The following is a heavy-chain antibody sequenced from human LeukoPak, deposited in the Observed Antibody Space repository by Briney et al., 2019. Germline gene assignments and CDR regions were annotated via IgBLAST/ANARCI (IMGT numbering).Heavy chain of an antibody. D-gene: IGHD3-16*02. CDR3: TTSGTDYVWGSYRLFDY. V-gene: IGHV3-15*01. CDR2: IKSKTDGGTT. J-gene: IGHJ4*02. Sequence: PGGSLRLSCAASGFTFSNAWMSWVRQAPGKGLEWVGRIKSKTDGGTTDYAAPVKGRFTISRDDSKNTLYLQMNSLETEDTAVYYCTTSGTDYVWGSYRLFDYWGQGTLVTVSS. CDR1: GFTFSNAW.